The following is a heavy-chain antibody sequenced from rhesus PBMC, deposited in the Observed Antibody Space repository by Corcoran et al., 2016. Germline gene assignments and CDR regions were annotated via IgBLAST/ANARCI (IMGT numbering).Heavy chain of an antibody. J-gene: IGHJ2*01. Sequence: EVQLVQSGAEVKRPGESLKISCKTSGSRFTSYWISWVRQMPGKGLEWMGAIDPSDSDTRYSPSFQGQVTISADKSISTAYLQWSSLKASDTATYYCAKMASYWYFDLWGPGTPITISS. CDR2: IDPSDSDT. CDR3: AKMASYWYFDL. V-gene: IGHV5-20*02. CDR1: GSRFTSYW.